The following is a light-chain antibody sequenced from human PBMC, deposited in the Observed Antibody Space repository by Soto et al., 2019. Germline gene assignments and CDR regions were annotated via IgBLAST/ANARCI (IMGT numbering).Light chain of an antibody. CDR2: DVN. Sequence: QSVLTQPRSVSGSPGQSVTISCTGTSSDVGDYNYVSWFQQHPGKAPNLLIYDVNTRPSGVPDRFSGSKSGNTASLTISGLQPEDEADYYCSSYTAGGTIFGTGTKVTVL. J-gene: IGLJ1*01. CDR3: SSYTAGGTI. V-gene: IGLV2-11*01. CDR1: SSDVGDYNY.